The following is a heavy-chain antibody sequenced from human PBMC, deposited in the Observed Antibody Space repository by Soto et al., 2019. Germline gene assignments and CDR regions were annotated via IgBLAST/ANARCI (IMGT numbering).Heavy chain of an antibody. CDR3: ARDLGSSPPYYYYGMDV. V-gene: IGHV4-61*01. CDR1: GGSVSSGSYY. CDR2: IYYSGST. J-gene: IGHJ6*02. D-gene: IGHD6-6*01. Sequence: SETLSLTCTVSGGSVSSGSYYWSWIRQPPGKGLEWIGYIYYSGSTNYNPSLKSRVTISVDTSKNQFSLKLSSVTAADTAVYYCARDLGSSPPYYYYGMDVWGQGTTVTVSS.